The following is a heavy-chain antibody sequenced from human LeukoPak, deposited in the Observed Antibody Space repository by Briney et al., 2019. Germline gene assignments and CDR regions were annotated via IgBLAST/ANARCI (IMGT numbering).Heavy chain of an antibody. J-gene: IGHJ4*02. D-gene: IGHD4-17*01. CDR1: GFTFSSYT. CDR2: ISSTSSYI. CDR3: ARSGLTVTTQLDY. Sequence: GGSLRLPCAASGFTFSSYTMNWGRQAPGKGLEWVSSISSTSSYIYYADSVKGRFSISRDSAKNSLYLQMNSLRAEDSAVYYCARSGLTVTTQLDYWGQGTLVTVSS. V-gene: IGHV3-21*01.